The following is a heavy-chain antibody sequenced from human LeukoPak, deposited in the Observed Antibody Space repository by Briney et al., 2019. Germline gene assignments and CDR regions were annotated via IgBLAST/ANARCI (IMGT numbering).Heavy chain of an antibody. CDR2: IKSNPNGGTT. Sequence: GGSLRLSCAVSGVTFTNAWMTGVRRAPGRGVGWVGRIKSNPNGGTTEYAAPVKGRLTISRDDPKNTLYLHMNSLKAEDTALYYCTTEGGAETTVTSGSLDYWGQGTLVTVSS. J-gene: IGHJ4*02. V-gene: IGHV3-15*01. D-gene: IGHD4-17*01. CDR1: GVTFTNAW. CDR3: TTEGGAETTVTSGSLDY.